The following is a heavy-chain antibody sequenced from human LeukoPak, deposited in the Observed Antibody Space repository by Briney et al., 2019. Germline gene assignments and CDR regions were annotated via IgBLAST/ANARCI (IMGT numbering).Heavy chain of an antibody. V-gene: IGHV3-30-3*01. J-gene: IGHJ6*02. CDR3: ARDLDSSSWYSVSYYYYGMDV. Sequence: GGSLRLSRAASGFTFSSYAMHWVRQAPGKGLEWVAVISHDGSNKYYADSVKGRFTISRDNSKNTLYLQMNSLRAEDTAVYYCARDLDSSSWYSVSYYYYGMDVWGQGTTVTVSS. D-gene: IGHD6-13*01. CDR2: ISHDGSNK. CDR1: GFTFSSYA.